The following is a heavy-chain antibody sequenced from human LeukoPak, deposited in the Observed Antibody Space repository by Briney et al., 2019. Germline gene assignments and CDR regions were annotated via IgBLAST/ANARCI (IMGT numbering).Heavy chain of an antibody. V-gene: IGHV1-2*02. CDR1: GYTFTGYY. J-gene: IGHJ4*02. CDR3: ARDYDILTGYYYFDY. Sequence: HWASVKVSCKASGYTFTGYYMHWVRQAPGQGLEWMGWINPNSGGTNYAQKFQGRVTMTRDTSISTAYMELSRLRSDDTAVYYCARDYDILTGYYYFDYWGQGTLVTVSS. D-gene: IGHD3-9*01. CDR2: INPNSGGT.